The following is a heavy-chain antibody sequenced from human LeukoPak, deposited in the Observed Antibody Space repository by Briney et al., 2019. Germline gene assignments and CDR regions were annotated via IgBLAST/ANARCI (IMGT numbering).Heavy chain of an antibody. D-gene: IGHD3-10*01. CDR1: GFTFSSYG. Sequence: PGGSLRLSCAASGFTFSSYGMSWVRQAPGKGLEWVSAISGSGGSTYYADSVKGRFTISRDNSKNTLYLQMNSLTTEDTAVYYCAKDLDDCYGSGSHPSFDPWGQGTLVTVSS. V-gene: IGHV3-23*01. J-gene: IGHJ5*02. CDR2: ISGSGGST. CDR3: AKDLDDCYGSGSHPSFDP.